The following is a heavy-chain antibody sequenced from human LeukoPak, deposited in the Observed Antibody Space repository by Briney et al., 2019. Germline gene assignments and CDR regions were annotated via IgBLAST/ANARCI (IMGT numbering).Heavy chain of an antibody. J-gene: IGHJ4*02. CDR3: ARSQGYYYDSSGYYDQRGYFDY. CDR2: VYYSGST. V-gene: IGHV4-31*01. Sequence: SQTLSLTCTVSGGSISSGGYYWSWIRQHPGKGLEGIGYVYYSGSTYYNPSLKSQVTISVDTSKNQFSLKLSSVTAADTAVYYCARSQGYYYDSSGYYDQRGYFDYWGQGTLVTVSS. CDR1: GGSISSGGYY. D-gene: IGHD3-22*01.